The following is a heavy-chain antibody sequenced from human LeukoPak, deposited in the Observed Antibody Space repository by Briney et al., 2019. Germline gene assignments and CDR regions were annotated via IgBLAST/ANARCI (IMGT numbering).Heavy chain of an antibody. CDR1: GYTFTKYG. D-gene: IGHD2-2*01. CDR3: ARVDCSSTSCYLMSSLYYYGMDV. CDR2: ISVYNGNT. J-gene: IGHJ6*02. V-gene: IGHV1-18*01. Sequence: ASVKVSCKASGYTFTKYGVSWVRQAPGQGLEWMGWISVYNGNTEYAKKLQGRVTMTPDTSTTTAYMELRSLRSDDTAVYYCARVDCSSTSCYLMSSLYYYGMDVWGQGTTVSVSS.